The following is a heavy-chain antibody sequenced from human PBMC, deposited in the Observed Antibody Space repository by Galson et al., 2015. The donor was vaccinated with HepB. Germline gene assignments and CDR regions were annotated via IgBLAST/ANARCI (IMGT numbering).Heavy chain of an antibody. J-gene: IGHJ4*02. CDR2: ISNNGGST. V-gene: IGHV3-23*01. D-gene: IGHD6-19*01. CDR3: AKTLIAIAVGIDY. Sequence: SLRLSCAASEFTFTSYGMSWVRQAPGKGLEWVSTISNNGGSTYYADSVKGRFTISRDNSKNTLFLQMNSLRAEDTAVYYCAKTLIAIAVGIDYWGQGTLVTVSS. CDR1: EFTFTSYG.